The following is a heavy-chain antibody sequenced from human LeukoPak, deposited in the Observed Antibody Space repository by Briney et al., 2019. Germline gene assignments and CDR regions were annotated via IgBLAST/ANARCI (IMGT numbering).Heavy chain of an antibody. CDR3: ARGSTSDWPLDH. CDR1: GYTFSDYA. V-gene: IGHV1-3*01. D-gene: IGHD2-2*01. J-gene: IGHJ4*02. CDR2: IDAGSGDT. Sequence: ASLTVSCKASGYTFSDYAMHWVRQDPGQRFEWMGWIDAGSGDTRYSQKFQGRVTITRDTSASTAYIELRSLKSEDTAMYYCARGSTSDWPLDHWGQETLVTISS.